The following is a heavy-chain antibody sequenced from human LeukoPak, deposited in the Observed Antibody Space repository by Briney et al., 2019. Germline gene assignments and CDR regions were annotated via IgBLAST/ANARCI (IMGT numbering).Heavy chain of an antibody. CDR3: ARDQTGSNVLRYFDWLSPHDY. CDR1: GFTFSTYA. Sequence: PGGSLTLSCAASGFTFSTYAMSWVRQAPGKGLEWVSGISASGGTTYYADSVKGRFTISRDNAKNSLYLQMNSLRAEDTAVYYCARDQTGSNVLRYFDWLSPHDYWGQGTLVTVSS. CDR2: ISASGGTT. J-gene: IGHJ4*02. D-gene: IGHD3-9*01. V-gene: IGHV3-23*01.